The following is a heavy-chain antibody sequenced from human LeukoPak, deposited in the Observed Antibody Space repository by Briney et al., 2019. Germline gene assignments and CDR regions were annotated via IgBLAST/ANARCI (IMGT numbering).Heavy chain of an antibody. Sequence: GGSLRLPCAASGFNFIDYSMNWVCQAPGKGLEWISYIGISSGNTKYADSVKGRFTISRDKARNSLYLQMNSLRVEDTAVYYCARDHRYAFDNWGHGTLVTVSS. D-gene: IGHD5-12*01. J-gene: IGHJ4*01. V-gene: IGHV3-48*01. CDR3: ARDHRYAFDN. CDR2: IGISSGNT. CDR1: GFNFIDYS.